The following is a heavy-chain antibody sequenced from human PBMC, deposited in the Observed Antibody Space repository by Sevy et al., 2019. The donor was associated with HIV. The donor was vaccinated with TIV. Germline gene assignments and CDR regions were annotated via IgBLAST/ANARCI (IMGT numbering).Heavy chain of an antibody. J-gene: IGHJ4*02. CDR1: GFTFSSYW. V-gene: IGHV3-7*01. Sequence: GGYLRLSCEASGFTFSSYWMSWVRQAPGKGLEWVANIKEDGSVKYYLEPVKGRFTISRDNAKNSVYLQMNSLRAEDAALYYCVRAIGAAGSYWGLGTLVTVSS. CDR3: VRAIGAAGSY. CDR2: IKEDGSVK. D-gene: IGHD6-13*01.